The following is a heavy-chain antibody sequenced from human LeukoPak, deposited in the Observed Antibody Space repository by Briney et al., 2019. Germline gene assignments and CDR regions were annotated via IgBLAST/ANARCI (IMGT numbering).Heavy chain of an antibody. CDR1: GGSFSGYY. Sequence: NPSETLSLTCAVYGGSFSGYYWSWIRQPPGKGLEWIGEINHSGSTNYNPSLKSRVTISVDTSKNQFSLKLSSVTAADTAVYYCARVGPGWYFDLWGRGTLVTVSS. J-gene: IGHJ2*01. CDR3: ARVGPGWYFDL. CDR2: INHSGST. V-gene: IGHV4-34*01.